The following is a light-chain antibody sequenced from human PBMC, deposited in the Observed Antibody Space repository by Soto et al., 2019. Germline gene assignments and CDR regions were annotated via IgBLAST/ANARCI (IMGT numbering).Light chain of an antibody. CDR1: QSVSSSY. V-gene: IGKV3-20*01. Sequence: EIVLTQSPGTLSLSPGERATLSCRASQSVSSSYLAWYQQKPGQAPRLLIYGASSRAIGIPDRFSGSGSGTDFTLTISRLEPEDFAVYYCQQSGTFGQGTKLEIK. J-gene: IGKJ2*02. CDR2: GAS. CDR3: QQSGT.